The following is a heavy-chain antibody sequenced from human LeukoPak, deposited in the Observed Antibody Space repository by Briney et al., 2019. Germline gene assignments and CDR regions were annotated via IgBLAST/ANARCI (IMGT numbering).Heavy chain of an antibody. V-gene: IGHV1-69*13. Sequence: SVTVSCKASGGTFSSYAISWVRQAPGQGLEWMGGIIPIFGTANYAQKFQGRVTITADESTSTAYMELSSLRSEDTAVYYCAREMGGGGNPYFDYWGQGTLVTVSS. CDR1: GGTFSSYA. J-gene: IGHJ4*02. CDR2: IIPIFGTA. CDR3: AREMGGGGNPYFDY. D-gene: IGHD4-23*01.